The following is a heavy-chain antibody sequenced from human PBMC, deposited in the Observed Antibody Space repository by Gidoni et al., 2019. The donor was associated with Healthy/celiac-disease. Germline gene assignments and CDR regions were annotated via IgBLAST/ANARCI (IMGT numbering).Heavy chain of an antibody. CDR3: AKDATVTDAFDI. Sequence: EVQLLASGGGLVQPGGSLRLSCAASGFTFSSDAMSSVRQAPGKGLECVLAISGSGGITYYADAVKGRFTISRDNSTNTLYLQMNSLRAEDTAVYYCAKDATVTDAFDIWCQGTMVTVSS. J-gene: IGHJ3*02. CDR1: GFTFSSDA. CDR2: ISGSGGIT. D-gene: IGHD4-17*01. V-gene: IGHV3-23*01.